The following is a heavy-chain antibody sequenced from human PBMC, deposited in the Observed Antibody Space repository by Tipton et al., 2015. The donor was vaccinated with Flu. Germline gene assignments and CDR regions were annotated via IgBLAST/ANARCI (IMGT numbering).Heavy chain of an antibody. CDR1: GGSISSVTYY. Sequence: TLSLTCTVSGGSISSVTYYWGWIRQSPGKGLEWIGNIYYSGVTYYNSSLKSRVTISIDKSRNQFSLKLKSGTAADTAVYYCAKDRGPLAFCTSSSCYIDHWGQGALVTVSS. D-gene: IGHD2-2*02. V-gene: IGHV4-39*07. J-gene: IGHJ4*02. CDR2: IYYSGVT. CDR3: AKDRGPLAFCTSSSCYIDH.